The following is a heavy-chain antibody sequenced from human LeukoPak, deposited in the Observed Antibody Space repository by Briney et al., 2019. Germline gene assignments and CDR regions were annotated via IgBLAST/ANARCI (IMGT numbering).Heavy chain of an antibody. CDR2: IIPIFGTA. J-gene: IGHJ3*02. V-gene: IGHV1-69*13. CDR3: ARAGRYDFWSGYDAFDI. CDR1: GGTFSSYA. Sequence: ASVKVSCKASGGTFSSYAISWVRQAPGQGLEWMGGIIPIFGTANYAQKFQGRVTITADESTSTAYMELSSLRSEDTAVYYCARAGRYDFWSGYDAFDIWGQGTMVTVSS. D-gene: IGHD3-3*01.